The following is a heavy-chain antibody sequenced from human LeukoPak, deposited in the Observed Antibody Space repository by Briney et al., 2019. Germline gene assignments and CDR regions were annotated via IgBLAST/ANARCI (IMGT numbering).Heavy chain of an antibody. D-gene: IGHD2-15*01. Sequence: GTSVKVSCKASGFTFTSSAMQWVRQARGQRLEWIGWIVVGSGNTNYAQKFQERVTITRDMSTITAYMELSSLRSEDTAVYYCAAGWVCSGGSCYYYFDYWGQGTLVTVSS. CDR1: GFTFTSSA. CDR2: IVVGSGNT. CDR3: AAGWVCSGGSCYYYFDY. V-gene: IGHV1-58*02. J-gene: IGHJ4*02.